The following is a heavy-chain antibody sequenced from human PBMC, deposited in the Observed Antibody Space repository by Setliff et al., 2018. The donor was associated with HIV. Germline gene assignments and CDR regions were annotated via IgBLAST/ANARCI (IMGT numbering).Heavy chain of an antibody. CDR2: IKQDGTEK. Sequence: PGGSLRLSCAASGFTFTGTWMAWVRQAPGKGPEWVANIKQDGTEKHYMDSVKGRFTISRDNADRSTYLQMNSLRVEDTAVYYCARLRGGYESSGFYVYYYYYMDLWGKGTTVTVSS. D-gene: IGHD6-19*01. CDR3: ARLRGGYESSGFYVYYYYYMDL. J-gene: IGHJ6*03. CDR1: GFTFTGTW. V-gene: IGHV3-7*01.